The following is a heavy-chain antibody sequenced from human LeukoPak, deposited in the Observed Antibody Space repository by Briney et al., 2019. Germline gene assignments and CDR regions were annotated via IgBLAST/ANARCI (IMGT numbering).Heavy chain of an antibody. CDR2: INHSGST. Sequence: PSETLSLTCAVYGGSFSGYYWSWIRQPPGKGLEWIGEINHSGSTNYNPSLKSRVTISVDTSKNQFSLKLSSVTAADTDVYYCARGPGYSGYEAWYWGQGTLVTVSS. V-gene: IGHV4-34*01. CDR3: ARGPGYSGYEAWY. CDR1: GGSFSGYY. D-gene: IGHD5-12*01. J-gene: IGHJ4*02.